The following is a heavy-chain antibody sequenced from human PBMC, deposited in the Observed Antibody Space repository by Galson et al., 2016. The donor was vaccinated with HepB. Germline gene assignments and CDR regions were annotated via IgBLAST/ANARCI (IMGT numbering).Heavy chain of an antibody. J-gene: IGHJ4*02. Sequence: SLRLSCAASGFTFSSYAMSWVRQAPGKGLEWVSGISDSGGRTHYAGSVKGRFTISRDNSKSTLYLQINGLRVDDTAVYYCAKRRGAAMIAAKVGDDFWGQGTLVIVSS. CDR3: AKRRGAAMIAAKVGDDF. CDR1: GFTFSSYA. CDR2: ISDSGGRT. D-gene: IGHD1-26*01. V-gene: IGHV3-23*01.